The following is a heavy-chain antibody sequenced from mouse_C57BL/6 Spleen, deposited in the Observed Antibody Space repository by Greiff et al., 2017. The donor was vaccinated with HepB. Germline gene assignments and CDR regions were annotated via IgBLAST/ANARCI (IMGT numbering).Heavy chain of an antibody. D-gene: IGHD2-1*01. J-gene: IGHJ1*03. Sequence: EVMLVESGGGLVKPGGSLKLSCAASGFTFSDYGMHWVRQAPEKGLEWVAYISSGSSTIYYADTVKGRFTISRDNAKNTLFLQMTSLRSEDTAMYYCARGAYYGNYRYFDVWGTGTTVTVSS. CDR3: ARGAYYGNYRYFDV. CDR1: GFTFSDYG. V-gene: IGHV5-17*01. CDR2: ISSGSSTI.